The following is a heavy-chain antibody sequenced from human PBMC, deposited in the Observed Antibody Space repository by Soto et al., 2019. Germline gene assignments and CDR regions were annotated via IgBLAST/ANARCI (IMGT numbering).Heavy chain of an antibody. D-gene: IGHD3-10*01. CDR2: IFHRGNT. CDR1: GGSISTSNW. J-gene: IGHJ4*02. CDR3: ARRWGEGRVDC. Sequence: QVKLQESGPGLVKPSGTLSLTCAVSGGSISTSNWWSWVRQPPGKGLEWIGEIFHRGNTNYNPSLKSRVTMAVDTSRTQFSLKLSSVAAADTAIYYCARRWGEGRVDCWGQGTLVTVSS. V-gene: IGHV4-4*02.